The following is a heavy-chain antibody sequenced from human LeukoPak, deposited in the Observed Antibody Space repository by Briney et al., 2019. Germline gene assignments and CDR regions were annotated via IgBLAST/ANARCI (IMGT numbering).Heavy chain of an antibody. CDR2: ISYSGTN. CDR1: GGAVSSSSYY. Sequence: SETLSLTCTVSGGAVSSSSYYWGWIRQPPGKGLEWIGSISYSGTNYNNPSLKSRVSISIDTSKNQFSVKLASVNAVDTAMYYCASLGTLRSWGQGTLVTVSS. D-gene: IGHD7-27*01. J-gene: IGHJ5*02. CDR3: ASLGTLRS. V-gene: IGHV4-39*01.